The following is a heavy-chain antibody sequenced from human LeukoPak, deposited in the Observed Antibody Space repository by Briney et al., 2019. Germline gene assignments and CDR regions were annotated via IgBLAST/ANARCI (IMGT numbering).Heavy chain of an antibody. CDR3: AREVSVRAFDI. V-gene: IGHV3-11*01. CDR2: ISSSGSTI. J-gene: IGHJ3*02. Sequence: GGSLRLSCAASGSTFSDYYMSWIRQAPGKGLEWVSYISSSGSTISYADSVKGRFTISRDNAKNSLYLQMNSLRAEDTAVYYCAREVSVRAFDIWGQGTMVTVSS. D-gene: IGHD5/OR15-5a*01. CDR1: GSTFSDYY.